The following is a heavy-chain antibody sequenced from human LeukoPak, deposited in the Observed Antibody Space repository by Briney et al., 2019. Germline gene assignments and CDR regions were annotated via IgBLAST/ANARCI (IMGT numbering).Heavy chain of an antibody. CDR2: IDSSSDYK. Sequence: GGSLCPSCAVYGFTFSIYSVNWVRQAPGKGLEWVSSIDSSSDYKYYIDSVKGRFTISRDNAKNSLYLQMNSLRADDTAVYYCARDLAYYYGTYYDWGQGALVTVSS. D-gene: IGHD3-10*01. CDR1: GFTFSIYS. J-gene: IGHJ4*02. CDR3: ARDLAYYYGTYYD. V-gene: IGHV3-21*04.